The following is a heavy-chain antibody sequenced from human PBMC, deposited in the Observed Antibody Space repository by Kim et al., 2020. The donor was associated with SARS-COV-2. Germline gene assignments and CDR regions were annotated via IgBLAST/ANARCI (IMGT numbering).Heavy chain of an antibody. J-gene: IGHJ5*02. V-gene: IGHV3-30*02. Sequence: SVKGRFTISRDNSKNTLYMQMNSLRAGDTSVYYCAKGQGGWELLRDWFDPWGQGTLVTVSS. D-gene: IGHD1-26*01. CDR3: AKGQGGWELLRDWFDP.